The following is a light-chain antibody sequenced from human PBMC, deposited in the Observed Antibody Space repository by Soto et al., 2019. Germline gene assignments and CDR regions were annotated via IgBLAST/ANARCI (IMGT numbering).Light chain of an antibody. CDR3: SSYTSSNTRV. CDR2: EVT. CDR1: ISDVVACNY. Sequence: QSVLIQPASVSVSPGQSMTISRTGTISDVVACNYVSWYQQHPGKAPKLLIYEVTNRPSGVSERFSCSKSANTASLTISGLQADDEAAYYCSSYTSSNTRVFGTGTKLTV. J-gene: IGLJ1*01. V-gene: IGLV2-14*01.